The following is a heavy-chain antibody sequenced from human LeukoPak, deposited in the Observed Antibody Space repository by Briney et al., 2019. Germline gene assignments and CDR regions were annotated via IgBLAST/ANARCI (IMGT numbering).Heavy chain of an antibody. J-gene: IGHJ4*02. CDR2: INPNSGGT. Sequence: GASVKVSCKASGYTFTDYYMHWVRQAPGQGLEWVGRINPNSGGTNYAQKFQGRVTMTRDTSISTAYMELTRLTSDDTAVCYCAKAKTIVGTFGFDYWGQGTLVTVSS. CDR3: AKAKTIVGTFGFDY. V-gene: IGHV1-2*06. CDR1: GYTFTDYY. D-gene: IGHD2/OR15-2a*01.